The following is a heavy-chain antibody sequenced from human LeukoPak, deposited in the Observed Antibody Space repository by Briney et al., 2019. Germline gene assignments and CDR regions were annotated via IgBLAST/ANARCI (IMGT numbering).Heavy chain of an antibody. CDR3: ARGYSGSYWDSYFDY. J-gene: IGHJ4*02. V-gene: IGHV1-3*01. Sequence: ASVKVSCKASGGTFSNYGIDWVRQAPGQRLEWMGWINAGNGNTKYSQKFQGRVTITRDTSASTAYMELSSLGSEDTAVYYCARGYSGSYWDSYFDYWGQGTLVTVSS. CDR2: INAGNGNT. CDR1: GGTFSNYG. D-gene: IGHD1-26*01.